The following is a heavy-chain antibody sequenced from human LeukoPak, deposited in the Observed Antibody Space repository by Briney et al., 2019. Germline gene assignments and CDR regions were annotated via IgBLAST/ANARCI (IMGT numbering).Heavy chain of an antibody. CDR2: IYYSGST. Sequence: SETLSLTCTVSGGSISSGSYYWGWIRQPPGKGLEWIGSIYYSGSTYYNPSLKSRVTISVDTSKNQFSLKLSSVTAADTAVYYCARAVYYDFWSGYFDHWGQGTLVTVSS. V-gene: IGHV4-39*01. J-gene: IGHJ1*01. CDR3: ARAVYYDFWSGYFDH. CDR1: GGSISSGSYY. D-gene: IGHD3-3*01.